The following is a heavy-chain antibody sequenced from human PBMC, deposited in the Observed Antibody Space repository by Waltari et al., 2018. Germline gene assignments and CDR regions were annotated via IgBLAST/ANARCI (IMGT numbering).Heavy chain of an antibody. V-gene: IGHV3-74*01. D-gene: IGHD1-26*01. CDR1: GFTFSNFW. CDR2: IDSVGSDT. CDR3: ARDLYDTGSGDYPGRDF. Sequence: EVQLVESGGVLVHPGGSLRLSCAASGFTFSNFWVPWVRQVPGKGLVWVSRIDSVGSDTSYAGSVKGRFTISRDNTKNTLYLQMNSLRGEDTGVYYCARDLYDTGSGDYPGRDFWGQGTLVTVAS. J-gene: IGHJ4*02.